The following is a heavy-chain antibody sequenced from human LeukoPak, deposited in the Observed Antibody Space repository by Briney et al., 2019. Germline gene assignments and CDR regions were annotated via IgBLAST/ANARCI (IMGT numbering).Heavy chain of an antibody. CDR2: INASNGNT. CDR1: GYTFTSYA. V-gene: IGHV1-3*01. D-gene: IGHD6-19*01. Sequence: ASVKVSCKASGYTFTSYAMHWVRQAPGQRLEWMGWINASNGNTKYSQKLQGRVTMTTDTSTSTAYMELRSLRSDDTAVYYCARDLGIKQWLPHYWGQGTLVTVSS. J-gene: IGHJ4*02. CDR3: ARDLGIKQWLPHY.